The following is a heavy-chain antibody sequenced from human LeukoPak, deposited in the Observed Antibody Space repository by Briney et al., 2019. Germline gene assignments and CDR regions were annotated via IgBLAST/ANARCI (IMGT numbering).Heavy chain of an antibody. J-gene: IGHJ5*02. D-gene: IGHD2-15*01. CDR2: INHSGST. Sequence: SETLSLTCTVSGGSISSYYWSWIRQPPGKGLEWIGEINHSGSTSYNPSLKSRVTISVDTSKNQFSLKLSSVTAADTAVYYCARHVGWFDPWGQGTLVTVSS. V-gene: IGHV4-34*01. CDR3: ARHVGWFDP. CDR1: GGSISSYY.